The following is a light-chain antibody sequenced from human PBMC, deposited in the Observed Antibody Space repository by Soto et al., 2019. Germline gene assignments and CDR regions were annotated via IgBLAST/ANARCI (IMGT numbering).Light chain of an antibody. J-gene: IGLJ2*01. CDR1: SSDVGGYNY. CDR2: EVS. Sequence: QSVLTQPASVSGSPGQTITISCTGTSSDVGGYNYVSWYQHNPGKAPKLLTYEVSNRPSGVSDCFSGSKSDNMASLTISGLQAEDEADYYCSSYTSTNTPVVFGGGTKVTVL. CDR3: SSYTSTNTPVV. V-gene: IGLV2-14*01.